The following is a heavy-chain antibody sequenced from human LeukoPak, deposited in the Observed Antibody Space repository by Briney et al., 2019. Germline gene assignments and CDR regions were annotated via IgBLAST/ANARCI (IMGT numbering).Heavy chain of an antibody. CDR2: INPNSGGT. D-gene: IGHD3-3*01. CDR3: ARDQDFWSGYWYFDY. J-gene: IGHJ4*02. Sequence: ASVKVSCKASGGTFSSYTISWVRQAPGQGLEWMGWINPNSGGTNYAQKFQGRVTMTRDTSISTAYMELSRLRSDDTAVYYCARDQDFWSGYWYFDYWGQGTLVTVSS. CDR1: GGTFSSYT. V-gene: IGHV1-2*02.